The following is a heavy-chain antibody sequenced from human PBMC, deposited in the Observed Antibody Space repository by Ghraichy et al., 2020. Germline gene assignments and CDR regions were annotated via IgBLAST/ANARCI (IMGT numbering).Heavy chain of an antibody. CDR3: VRDYLWELDY. V-gene: IGHV3-48*04. CDR1: GFTFSSYS. Sequence: GESLNISCAASGFTFSSYSMNWVRQAPGRGLEWVSYIGGSGTPMYYADSVKGRFTISRDNAKNSLHLEMSSLRVEDTAVYYCVRDYLWELDYWGQGTLIAVSS. D-gene: IGHD1-26*01. J-gene: IGHJ4*02. CDR2: IGGSGTPM.